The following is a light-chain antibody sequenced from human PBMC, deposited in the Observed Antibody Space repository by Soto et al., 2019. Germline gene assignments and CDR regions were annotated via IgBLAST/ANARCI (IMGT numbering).Light chain of an antibody. J-gene: IGKJ1*01. CDR2: GAS. V-gene: IGKV3-15*01. Sequence: KVMTQSPAPLSLSPGGRATLSCRASESVSRNLAWYQQKPGQAPRLLIYGASIRDTDIPVRFSGSGSGTDFTLTISSLQSEDFAVYYCQQYNNWPLTFGQGTKVDIK. CDR1: ESVSRN. CDR3: QQYNNWPLT.